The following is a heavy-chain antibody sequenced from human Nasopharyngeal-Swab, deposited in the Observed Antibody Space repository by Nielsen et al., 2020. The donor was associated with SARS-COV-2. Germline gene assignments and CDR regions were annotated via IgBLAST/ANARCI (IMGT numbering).Heavy chain of an antibody. CDR1: GFTFSSYG. J-gene: IGHJ6*03. CDR3: ARDVEGYSSSAGYYMDV. Sequence: GGSLRLSCAASGFTFSSYGMHWVRQAPGKGLEWVAVIWYDGSNKYYADSVKGRFTISRDNSKNTLYLQMNSLRAEDTAVYYCARDVEGYSSSAGYYMDVWGKGTTVTVSS. D-gene: IGHD6-6*01. V-gene: IGHV3-33*01. CDR2: IWYDGSNK.